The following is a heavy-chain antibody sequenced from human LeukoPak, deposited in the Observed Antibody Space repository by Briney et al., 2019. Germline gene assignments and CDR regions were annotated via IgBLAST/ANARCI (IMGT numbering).Heavy chain of an antibody. J-gene: IGHJ5*02. CDR2: IVVGSGNT. Sequence: SVKVSCKASGFTFTSSAMQWVRQARGQRLEWIGWIVVGSGNTNYAQKFQERVTITRDMSTSTAYMELSSLRSEDTAVYYCAAVQGRTIPTVVRGAPNWFNPWGQGTLVTVSS. V-gene: IGHV1-58*02. CDR1: GFTFTSSA. CDR3: AAVQGRTIPTVVRGAPNWFNP. D-gene: IGHD3-10*01.